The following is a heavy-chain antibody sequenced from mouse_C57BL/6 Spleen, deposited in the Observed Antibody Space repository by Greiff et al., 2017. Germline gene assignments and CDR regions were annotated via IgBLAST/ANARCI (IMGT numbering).Heavy chain of an antibody. CDR3: ARHEEGYDWFAY. V-gene: IGHV1-62-2*01. CDR1: GYTFTEYT. Sequence: QVHVKQSGAELVKPGASVKLSCKASGYTFTEYTIHWVKQRSGQGLEWIGWFYPGSGSIKYNEKFKDKATLTADKSSSTVYMELSRLTSEDSAVDFCARHEEGYDWFAYWGQGTLVTVSA. D-gene: IGHD2-2*01. J-gene: IGHJ3*01. CDR2: FYPGSGSI.